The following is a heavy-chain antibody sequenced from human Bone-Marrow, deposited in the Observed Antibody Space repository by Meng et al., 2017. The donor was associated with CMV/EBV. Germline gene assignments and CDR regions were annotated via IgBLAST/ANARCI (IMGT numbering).Heavy chain of an antibody. Sequence: GESLKISCAASGFIFHDYAMAWVRQAPGKGLEWVANIKQDGSEKNYVDSVKGRFIISRDNAKNSLYLQMNSLRAEDTAVYYCARDGSGSYYAYWGQGTRVTVSS. V-gene: IGHV3-7*01. D-gene: IGHD1-26*01. CDR3: ARDGSGSYYAY. J-gene: IGHJ4*02. CDR2: IKQDGSEK. CDR1: GFIFHDYA.